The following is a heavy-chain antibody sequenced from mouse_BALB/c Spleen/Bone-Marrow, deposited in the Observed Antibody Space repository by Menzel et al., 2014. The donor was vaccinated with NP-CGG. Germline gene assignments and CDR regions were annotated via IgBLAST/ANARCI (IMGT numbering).Heavy chain of an antibody. J-gene: IGHJ3*01. Sequence: QVQLKESGAELVKPGASVKMSCKASGYTFTSYWMHWVKQRPGQGLEWIGVIDPSDSYTNYNQKFKGKATLTVDTSSSTAYMQLSSLTSEDSAVYYCTIYYRSFAYWGQGTLVTVSA. V-gene: IGHV1-59*01. D-gene: IGHD2-14*01. CDR1: GYTFTSYW. CDR2: IDPSDSYT. CDR3: TIYYRSFAY.